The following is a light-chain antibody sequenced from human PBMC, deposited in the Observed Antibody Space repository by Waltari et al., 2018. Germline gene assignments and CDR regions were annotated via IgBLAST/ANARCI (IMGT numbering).Light chain of an antibody. Sequence: QSALTQPRSVSGSPGQSVTISCTGTSSDVGGSNYVPRYQQLPGKAPTVVILDVSRRPPGVPDRFTGSRSGNTATLTISGLQAEDEADYHCCSYAGTYTWLFGGGTKLTVL. J-gene: IGLJ3*02. CDR1: SSDVGGSNY. CDR3: CSYAGTYTWL. V-gene: IGLV2-11*01. CDR2: DVS.